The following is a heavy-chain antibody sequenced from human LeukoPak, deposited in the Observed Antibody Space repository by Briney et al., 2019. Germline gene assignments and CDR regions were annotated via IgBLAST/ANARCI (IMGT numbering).Heavy chain of an antibody. V-gene: IGHV4-39*07. J-gene: IGHJ4*02. Sequence: SETLSLTCTVSGGSISSSSYYWGWIRQPPGKGLEWIGSIYYSGSTYYNPSLKSRVTISVDTSKNQFSLKLSSVTAADTAVYYCARDQSAHLWFGELLLYYSDYWGQGALVTVSS. D-gene: IGHD3-10*01. CDR1: GGSISSSSYY. CDR3: ARDQSAHLWFGELLLYYSDY. CDR2: IYYSGST.